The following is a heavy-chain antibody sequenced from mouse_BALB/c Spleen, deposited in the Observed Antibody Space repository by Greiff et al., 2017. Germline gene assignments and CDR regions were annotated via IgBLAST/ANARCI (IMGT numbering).Heavy chain of an antibody. V-gene: IGHV6-6*02. CDR2: IRLKSNNYAT. CDR1: GFTFSNYW. CDR3: TRGVYFDY. Sequence: EVQLMESGGGLVQPGGSMKLSCVASGFTFSNYWMNWVRQSPEKGLEWVAEIRLKSNNYATHYAESVKGRFTISRDDSKSSVYLQMNNLRAEDTGIYYCTRGVYFDYWGQGTTLTVSS. J-gene: IGHJ2*01.